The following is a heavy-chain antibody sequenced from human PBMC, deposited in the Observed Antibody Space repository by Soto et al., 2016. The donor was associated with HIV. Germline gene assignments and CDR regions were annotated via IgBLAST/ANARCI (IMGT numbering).Heavy chain of an antibody. Sequence: QVQLQQWGAGLLKPSETLSLTCAVYGGSFSGYYWNWIRQPPGKGLEWIGEINHSGSTNYNPSLKSRVTISLDTSKNQFSLKLSSVTAADTAVYYCARGLQLDDYGDVGAFDYWGQGALVTVSS. D-gene: IGHD4-17*01. J-gene: IGHJ4*02. CDR1: GGSFSGYY. CDR2: INHSGST. V-gene: IGHV4-34*01. CDR3: ARGLQLDDYGDVGAFDY.